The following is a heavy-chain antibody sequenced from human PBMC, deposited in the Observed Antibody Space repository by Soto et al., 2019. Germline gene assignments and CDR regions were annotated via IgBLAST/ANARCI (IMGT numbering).Heavy chain of an antibody. J-gene: IGHJ4*02. D-gene: IGHD5-18*01. CDR2: INPNSGGT. CDR3: ARVVYSYGEFDY. V-gene: IGHV1-2*02. CDR1: GYTFTGYY. Sequence: GASVKVACKASGYTFTGYYMHWVRQAPGQGLEWMGWINPNSGGTNYAQKFQGRVTMTRDTSISTAYMELSRLRSDDTAVYYCARVVYSYGEFDYWGQGTLVTVSS.